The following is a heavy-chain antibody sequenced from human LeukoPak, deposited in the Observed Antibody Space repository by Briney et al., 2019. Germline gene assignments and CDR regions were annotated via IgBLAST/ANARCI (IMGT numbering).Heavy chain of an antibody. J-gene: IGHJ5*02. CDR2: IYTSGST. Sequence: SETLSLTCTVSGGSISSGTYYWSWIRQPAGKGLELIGRIYTSGSTNYNPSLKSRVTISVDTSKNQFSLKLSSVIAADTAVYYCARASTAAAGTVWFDPWGQGTLVTVSS. CDR3: ARASTAAAGTVWFDP. CDR1: GGSISSGTYY. D-gene: IGHD6-13*01. V-gene: IGHV4-61*02.